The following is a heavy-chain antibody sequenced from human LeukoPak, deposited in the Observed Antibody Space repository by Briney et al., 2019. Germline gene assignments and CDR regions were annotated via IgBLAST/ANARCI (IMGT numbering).Heavy chain of an antibody. CDR3: AKGVAAVY. D-gene: IGHD6-13*01. J-gene: IGHJ4*02. V-gene: IGHV3-30*18. CDR2: ISYDGSNK. Sequence: GGSLRLSCAASGFALSTNYMTWVRQAPGKGLEWMAVISYDGSNKYYADSVKGRFTISRDNSKNTLYLQMNSLRAEDTAVYYCAKGVAAVYWGQGTLVTVSS. CDR1: GFALSTNY.